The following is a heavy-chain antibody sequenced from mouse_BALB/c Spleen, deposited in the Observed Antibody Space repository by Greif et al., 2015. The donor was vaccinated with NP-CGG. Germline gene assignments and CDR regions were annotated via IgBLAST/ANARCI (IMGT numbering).Heavy chain of an antibody. Sequence: VQLQQPGAEPVKPGASVKLSCTASGFNIKDTYMHWVKQRPEQGLEWIGRIDPANGNTKYDPKFQGKATITADTSSNTAYLQLSSLTSEDTAVYYCARFGNYEDYAMDYWGQGTSVTVSS. CDR3: ARFGNYEDYAMDY. CDR1: GFNIKDTY. V-gene: IGHV14-3*02. D-gene: IGHD2-1*01. J-gene: IGHJ4*01. CDR2: IDPANGNT.